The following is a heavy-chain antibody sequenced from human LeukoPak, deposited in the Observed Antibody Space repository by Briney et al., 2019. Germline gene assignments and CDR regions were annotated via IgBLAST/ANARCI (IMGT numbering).Heavy chain of an antibody. CDR2: INHSGST. J-gene: IGHJ4*02. CDR1: GGSFSGYY. Sequence: PSETLSLTCAVYGGSFSGYYWSWIRQPPGKGLEWIGEINHSGSTNYNPSLKSRVTISVDTSKNQFSLKLSSVTAADTAVYYCARARSPRINYFDYWGQGTLVTVSS. D-gene: IGHD2-15*01. CDR3: ARARSPRINYFDY. V-gene: IGHV4-34*01.